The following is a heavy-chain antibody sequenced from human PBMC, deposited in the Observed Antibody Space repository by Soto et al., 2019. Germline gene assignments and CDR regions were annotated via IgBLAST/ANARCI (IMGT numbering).Heavy chain of an antibody. J-gene: IGHJ6*02. CDR3: ARGGASLLWFGKHYGMDV. V-gene: IGHV4-34*01. CDR2: INHSGST. D-gene: IGHD3-10*01. Sequence: PSETLSLTCAVYGGSFSGYYWSWIRQPPGKGLEWIGEINHSGSTNYNPSLKSRVTISVDTSKNQFSLKLSSVTAADTAVYHCARGGASLLWFGKHYGMDVWGQGTTVTVSS. CDR1: GGSFSGYY.